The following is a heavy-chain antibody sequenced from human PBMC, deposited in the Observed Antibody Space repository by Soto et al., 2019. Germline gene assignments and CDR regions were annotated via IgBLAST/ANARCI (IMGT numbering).Heavy chain of an antibody. Sequence: PGGSLRLSCSGSGFIFSIYAIHWVRQAPGKGLEYVSYISSDGSSIYYADSVKGRFTISRDNAKNSLYLQMNSLRDEDTAVYYCARGLGVLDYYYGMDVWGQGTTVTVSS. J-gene: IGHJ6*02. D-gene: IGHD2-8*01. CDR3: ARGLGVLDYYYGMDV. V-gene: IGHV3-64*04. CDR2: ISSDGSSI. CDR1: GFIFSIYA.